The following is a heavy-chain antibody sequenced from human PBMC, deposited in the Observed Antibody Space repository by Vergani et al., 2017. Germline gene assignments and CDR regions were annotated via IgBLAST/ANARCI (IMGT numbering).Heavy chain of an antibody. CDR2: IRSKANSYAT. J-gene: IGHJ4*02. Sequence: EVQLVESGGGLVQPGGSLKLSCAASGFTFSGSAMHWVRQASGKGLEWVGRIRSKANSYATAYAASVKGRFTISRDDSKNTAYLQMHSLKTEDTAVYYCTSLHTLTPFGGVVVDYWGQGTLVTVSS. D-gene: IGHD2-15*01. CDR3: TSLHTLTPFGGVVVDY. CDR1: GFTFSGSA. V-gene: IGHV3-73*01.